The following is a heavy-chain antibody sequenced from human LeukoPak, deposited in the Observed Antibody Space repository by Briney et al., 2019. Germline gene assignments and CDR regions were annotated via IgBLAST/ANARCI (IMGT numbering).Heavy chain of an antibody. V-gene: IGHV3-48*01. Sequence: GGSLRLSCAASGFTFSSYSMNWVRQAPGKGLEWVSYISSSSSTIYYADSVKGRFTISRDNSKNTLYLQMNSLRAEDTAVYYCAKDHGGSYDYWGQGTLVTVSS. D-gene: IGHD1-26*01. J-gene: IGHJ4*02. CDR2: ISSSSSTI. CDR1: GFTFSSYS. CDR3: AKDHGGSYDY.